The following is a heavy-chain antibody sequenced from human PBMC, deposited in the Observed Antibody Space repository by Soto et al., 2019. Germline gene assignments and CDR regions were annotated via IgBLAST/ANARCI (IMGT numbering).Heavy chain of an antibody. J-gene: IGHJ3*02. V-gene: IGHV3-33*01. Sequence: GGSLRLSCAASGFTFSSYVMHWVRQAPGKGLEWVAVIWYDGSNKYYADSVKGRFTISRDNSKNTLYLQMNSLRAEDTAVYYCARGLCSSTSCFDAFDIWGQGTMVTVSS. D-gene: IGHD2-2*01. CDR1: GFTFSSYV. CDR3: ARGLCSSTSCFDAFDI. CDR2: IWYDGSNK.